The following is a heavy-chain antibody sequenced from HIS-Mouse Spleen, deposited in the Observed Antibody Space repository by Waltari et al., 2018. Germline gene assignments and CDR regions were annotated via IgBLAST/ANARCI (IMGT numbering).Heavy chain of an antibody. CDR1: GGSFSGYY. CDR3: ARVNSSFDY. V-gene: IGHV4-34*01. D-gene: IGHD6-13*01. CDR2: INHSGST. J-gene: IGHJ4*02. Sequence: QVQLQQWGAGLLKPSETLSLTCTVYGGSFSGYYWSWIRQPPGKGLEWIGEINHSGSTNYNPSLKSRVTISVDTSKNQFSLRLSSVTAADTAVYYCARVNSSFDYWGQGTLVTVSS.